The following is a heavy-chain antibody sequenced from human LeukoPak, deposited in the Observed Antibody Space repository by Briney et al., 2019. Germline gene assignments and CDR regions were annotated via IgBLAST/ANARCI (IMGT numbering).Heavy chain of an antibody. CDR3: TRDPRGSYGPDAFDI. J-gene: IGHJ3*02. CDR1: RFTFGDYA. D-gene: IGHD1-26*01. Sequence: SLRLSCTASRFTFGDYAMSSVRQAPGKGVEWETFIRSKANGGTTEYAASVKGRFTISRNDSKSIAYLQMNSLKTEDTAVYYCTRDPRGSYGPDAFDIWGQGTMVTVSS. CDR2: IRSKANGGTT. V-gene: IGHV3-49*04.